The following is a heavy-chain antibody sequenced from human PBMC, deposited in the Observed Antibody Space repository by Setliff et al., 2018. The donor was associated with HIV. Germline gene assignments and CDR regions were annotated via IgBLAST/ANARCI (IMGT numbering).Heavy chain of an antibody. J-gene: IGHJ3*02. CDR2: INPNSGST. D-gene: IGHD2-21*01. CDR3: ARVLHCGGDCYTDAFDI. V-gene: IGHV1-2*06. CDR1: GYTFTDYY. Sequence: ASVKVSCKASGYTFTDYYIHWVRQAPGQGLEWMGRINPNSGSTSHAQKFQGRVTMTRDTSISTAYMELSRLRSDDTAVYYCARVLHCGGDCYTDAFDIWGQGTMVTVSS.